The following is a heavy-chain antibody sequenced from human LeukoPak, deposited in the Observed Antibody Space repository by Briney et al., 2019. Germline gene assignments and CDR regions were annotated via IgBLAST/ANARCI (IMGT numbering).Heavy chain of an antibody. CDR3: AREAPPIAVAGEFDY. D-gene: IGHD6-19*01. Sequence: SGGSLRLSCAASGFTFSSYWMSWVRQAPGKGLEWVANIKQDGSEKYYVDSVKGRFTISRDNAKNSLHLQMNSLRAEDTAVYYCAREAPPIAVAGEFDYWGQGTLVTVST. J-gene: IGHJ4*02. CDR1: GFTFSSYW. V-gene: IGHV3-7*01. CDR2: IKQDGSEK.